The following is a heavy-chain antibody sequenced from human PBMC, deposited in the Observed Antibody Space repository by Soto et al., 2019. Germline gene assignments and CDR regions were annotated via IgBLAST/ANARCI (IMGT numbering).Heavy chain of an antibody. CDR1: GYTFASYA. Sequence: QVQLVQSGAEVKKPGASVKVSCKASGYTFASYAISWMRQAPGQGLEWMGWISAYNGNTNDAQKLQGRVTMTTDTSPSTAYMELRTLRSDDTSVYYCARDPPPPDYWGQGALVTVSS. V-gene: IGHV1-18*01. CDR2: ISAYNGNT. J-gene: IGHJ4*02. CDR3: ARDPPPPDY.